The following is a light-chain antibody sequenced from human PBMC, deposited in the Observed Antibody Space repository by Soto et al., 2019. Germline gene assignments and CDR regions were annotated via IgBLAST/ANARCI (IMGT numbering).Light chain of an antibody. CDR1: KSISSW. J-gene: IGKJ1*01. CDR2: KAS. V-gene: IGKV1-5*03. Sequence: DIKMTQAPSTLSACVGHRVTITCRTSKSISSWLVLXQQKPGKAPKLLIYKASSLERGGPSRLSGSGSGTEFTLTISSLQPDDFANYYCQQYKSDTRTFGQGTKVDI. CDR3: QQYKSDTRT.